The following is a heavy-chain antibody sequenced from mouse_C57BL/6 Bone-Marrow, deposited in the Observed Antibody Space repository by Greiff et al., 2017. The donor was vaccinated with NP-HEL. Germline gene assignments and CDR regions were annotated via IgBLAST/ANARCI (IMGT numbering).Heavy chain of an antibody. CDR2: IYPGSGST. D-gene: IGHD2-4*01. CDR3: ARRIYYDYDGWFAY. Sequence: QVQLQQPGAELVKPGASVKMSCKASGYTFTSYWITWVKQRPGQGLEWIGDIYPGSGSTNYNEKFKSKATLTVDTSSSTAYMQLSSLTSEDSAVYYCARRIYYDYDGWFAYWGQGTLVTVSA. J-gene: IGHJ3*01. V-gene: IGHV1-55*01. CDR1: GYTFTSYW.